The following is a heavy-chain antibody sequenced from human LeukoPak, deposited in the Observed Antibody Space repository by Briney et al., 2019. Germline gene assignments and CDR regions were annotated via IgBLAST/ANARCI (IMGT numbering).Heavy chain of an antibody. CDR3: AREPYAEEFDY. D-gene: IGHD4-17*01. CDR2: VKQGGSEK. CDR1: GFTFSDYW. V-gene: IGHV3-7*04. J-gene: IGHJ4*02. Sequence: GGSLRLSCAASGFTFSDYWMSWVRQAPGKGLEWVANVKQGGSEKYYVDSVKGRFTISRDNAKNSLYLQMNSLRAEDTAVYYCAREPYAEEFDYWGQGTLVTVSS.